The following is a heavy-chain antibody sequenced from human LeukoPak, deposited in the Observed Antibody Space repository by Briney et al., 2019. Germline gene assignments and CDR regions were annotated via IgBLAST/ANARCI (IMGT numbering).Heavy chain of an antibody. CDR3: ARGLIYSPNWFDP. CDR1: GFTVSSNY. Sequence: GGSLRLSCAGSGFTVSSNYMSWVGQAPGKGLEWVSVIYTGGNTYYADSVKGRFTISRDNSKNTLYLQMNSLRAEDTAVYYCARGLIYSPNWFDPWGQGTLVSVSS. D-gene: IGHD4-11*01. CDR2: IYTGGNT. J-gene: IGHJ5*02. V-gene: IGHV3-66*01.